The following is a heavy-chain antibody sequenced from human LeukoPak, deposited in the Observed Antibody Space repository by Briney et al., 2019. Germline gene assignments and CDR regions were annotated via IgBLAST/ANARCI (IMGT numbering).Heavy chain of an antibody. D-gene: IGHD2-2*01. J-gene: IGHJ5*02. Sequence: PSETLSLTCNVSGDSISTYNWSWIRQPAGKGLEWIGRIHSSGSTNYNSSLKSRVTMSIDTSKNQFSLKLNSVTAADTAVYYCARVGRYCSSTSCYWGWFDPWGQGTLVTVSS. CDR2: IHSSGST. CDR3: ARVGRYCSSTSCYWGWFDP. CDR1: GDSISTYN. V-gene: IGHV4-4*07.